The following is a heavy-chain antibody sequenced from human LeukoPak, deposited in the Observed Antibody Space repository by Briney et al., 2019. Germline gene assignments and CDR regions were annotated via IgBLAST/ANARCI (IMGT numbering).Heavy chain of an antibody. CDR2: ISSSSSTI. Sequence: PGGSLRLSCAASGFNFSTYSMNWVRQAPGGGLEWVSYISSSSSTIYYADSVKGRFTISRDNAKNSLYLQMNSLRDEDTALYYCARDHSTVTTYWYFDLWGRGTLVTVSS. CDR3: ARDHSTVTTYWYFDL. V-gene: IGHV3-48*02. J-gene: IGHJ2*01. D-gene: IGHD4-17*01. CDR1: GFNFSTYS.